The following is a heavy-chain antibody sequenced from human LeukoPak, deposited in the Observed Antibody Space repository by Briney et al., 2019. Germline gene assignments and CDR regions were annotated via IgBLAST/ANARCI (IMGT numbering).Heavy chain of an antibody. Sequence: SETLSLTCTVSGGSISSYYWSWIRQPPGKGLEWIAYIYYSGSTNYNPSLKSRVTISVDTSKNQFSLKLSSVTAADTAVYYCASIGPSIAARPDYWGQGTLVTVSS. CDR2: IYYSGST. V-gene: IGHV4-59*08. D-gene: IGHD6-6*01. J-gene: IGHJ4*02. CDR1: GGSISSYY. CDR3: ASIGPSIAARPDY.